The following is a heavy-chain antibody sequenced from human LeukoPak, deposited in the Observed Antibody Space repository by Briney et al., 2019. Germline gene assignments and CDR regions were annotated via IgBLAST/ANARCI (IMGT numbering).Heavy chain of an antibody. D-gene: IGHD1-26*01. J-gene: IGHJ4*02. V-gene: IGHV6-1*01. CDR2: AYYRYKWNN. Sequence: SHTLSLTCAISGYSVSSNSVTWNWIRQSPPRGLEWLGRAYYRYKWNNDYAISVKSRITINPDTSKNQISLQLNSVTPEDAAVYYWARVVDWGGDSGRFYRHFDYWGQGTLVTVSS. CDR3: ARVVDWGGDSGRFYRHFDY. CDR1: GYSVSSNSVT.